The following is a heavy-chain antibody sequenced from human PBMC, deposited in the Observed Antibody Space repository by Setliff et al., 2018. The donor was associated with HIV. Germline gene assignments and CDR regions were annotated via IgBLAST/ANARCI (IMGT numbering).Heavy chain of an antibody. CDR2: INAGNGDT. Sequence: ASVKVSCKASGYNFNRYGIHWVRQAPGQRLEWMGWINAGNGDTESSQKFQGRVTITRDTSINAAYMELRGLRSDDTAVYYCARNFGLSPSGKYYYYYGMHVWGQGTTVTVSS. J-gene: IGHJ6*02. CDR3: ARNFGLSPSGKYYYYYGMHV. D-gene: IGHD3-10*01. CDR1: GYNFNRYG. V-gene: IGHV1-3*01.